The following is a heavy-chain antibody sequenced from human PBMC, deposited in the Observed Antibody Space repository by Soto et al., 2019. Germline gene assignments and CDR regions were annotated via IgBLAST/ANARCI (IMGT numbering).Heavy chain of an antibody. D-gene: IGHD3-22*01. V-gene: IGHV3-23*01. CDR3: ARDQLYYNDISGRPLNAFDV. J-gene: IGHJ3*01. CDR2: ISGSGGST. CDR1: GGSISSGGDS. Sequence: ETLSLTCAVSGGSISSGGDSWSWVRQAPGKGLEWVSAISGSGGSTYYADSVKGRFTISRDNSKNTLYLQMNSLRAEDTAVYYCARDQLYYNDISGRPLNAFDVWGQGTMVTVSS.